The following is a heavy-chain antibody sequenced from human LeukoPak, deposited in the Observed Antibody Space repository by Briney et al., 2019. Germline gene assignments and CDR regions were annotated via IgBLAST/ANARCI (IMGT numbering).Heavy chain of an antibody. CDR1: GFTFSSYG. V-gene: IGHV3-30*02. Sequence: PGGSLRLSCAASGFTFSSYGMHWVRQAPGKGLQWLAFIQSDGNNKYYADSVKGRFTISRDNSKNTLFLQMNSLRAEDTATYYCARERTGYYMAVWGKGTTVTISS. CDR2: IQSDGNNK. J-gene: IGHJ6*03. CDR3: ARERTGYYMAV. D-gene: IGHD1-14*01.